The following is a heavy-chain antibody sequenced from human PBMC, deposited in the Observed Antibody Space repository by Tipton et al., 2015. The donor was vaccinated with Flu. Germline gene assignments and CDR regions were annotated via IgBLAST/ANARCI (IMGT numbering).Heavy chain of an antibody. CDR3: ARDLLGYYYGMDV. V-gene: IGHV3-21*04. CDR2: ISSGSLM. Sequence: SLRLSCAASGFTFSSFGMNWVRQSPGKGLEWVSSISSGSLMSYADSVKGRFTISRDSAKNSVYLQTNSLRAEDTAVYYCARDLLGYYYGMDVWGQGTTVTVSS. J-gene: IGHJ6*02. CDR1: GFTFSSFG. D-gene: IGHD7-27*01.